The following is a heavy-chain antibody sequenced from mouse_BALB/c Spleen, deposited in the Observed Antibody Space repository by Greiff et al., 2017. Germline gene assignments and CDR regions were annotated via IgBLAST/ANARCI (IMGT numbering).Heavy chain of an antibody. D-gene: IGHD2-4*01. J-gene: IGHJ4*01. CDR1: GFTFSNYW. CDR3: TRVIYYDYDEAMDY. CDR2: IRLKSNNYAT. Sequence: EVKLVESGGGLVQPGGSMKLSCVASGFTFSNYWMNWVRQSPEKGLEWVAEIRLKSNNYATHYAESVKGRFTISRDDSKSSVYLQMNNLRAEDTGIYYCTRVIYYDYDEAMDYWGQGTSVTVSS. V-gene: IGHV6-6*02.